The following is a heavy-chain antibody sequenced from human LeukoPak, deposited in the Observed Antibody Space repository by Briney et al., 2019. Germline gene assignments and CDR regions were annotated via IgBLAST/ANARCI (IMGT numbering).Heavy chain of an antibody. CDR1: GFTFNNYA. D-gene: IGHD2-8*01. V-gene: IGHV3-23*01. Sequence: PGGSLRLSCAASGFTFNNYAMSWVRQAPGKGLEWVSSISGSGGSTYYADSVKGRLTISRDNSKNTLYLQMNSLRAEDTAVYYCAKGRRDCTNGVCSIGYYFDYWGQGTLVTVSS. J-gene: IGHJ4*02. CDR2: ISGSGGST. CDR3: AKGRRDCTNGVCSIGYYFDY.